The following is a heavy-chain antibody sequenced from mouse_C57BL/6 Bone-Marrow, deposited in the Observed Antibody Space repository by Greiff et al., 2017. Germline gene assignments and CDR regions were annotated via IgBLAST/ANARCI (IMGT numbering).Heavy chain of an antibody. J-gene: IGHJ3*01. Sequence: VQLQQPGPELVKPGASGYTFTSYWMHWVKQRPGQGLEWIGNINPSNGGTNYNEKFKSKATLTVDKSSSTAYMKLSSLTSEDSAVYYCARGSGPFAYWGQGTLVTVSA. CDR3: ARGSGPFAY. CDR2: INPSNGGT. CDR1: GYTFTSYW. V-gene: IGHV1-53*01. D-gene: IGHD3-2*02.